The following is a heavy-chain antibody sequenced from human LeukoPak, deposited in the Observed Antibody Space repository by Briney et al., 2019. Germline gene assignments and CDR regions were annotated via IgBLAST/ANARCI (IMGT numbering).Heavy chain of an antibody. D-gene: IGHD6-19*01. CDR2: IYGSGERT. J-gene: IGHJ4*02. CDR1: GFTFSTYS. Sequence: PGGTLRLSCAASGFTFSTYSMTWVRQAPGKGLEWVSSIYGSGERTFYADSVRGRFTVARDNSKNTLYLEMNSLRAEDTAVYFCAKDVVPDSGWYLDHWGQGPLVTVSS. V-gene: IGHV3-23*01. CDR3: AKDVVPDSGWYLDH.